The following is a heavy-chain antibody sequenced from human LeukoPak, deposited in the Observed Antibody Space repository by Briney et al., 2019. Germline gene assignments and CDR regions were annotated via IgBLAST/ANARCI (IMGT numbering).Heavy chain of an antibody. J-gene: IGHJ4*02. Sequence: GGSLRLSCSASGFTFSSFGMHWVRQAPGKGLEWVAVIWYDGGNKYYADSVKGRFTISRDNSKNTLYLQMNSLRAEDTAVYYCASRGGIHLDYLDSWGQGTLVTVSS. CDR3: ASRGGIHLDYLDS. V-gene: IGHV3-33*01. CDR2: IWYDGGNK. D-gene: IGHD3-16*01. CDR1: GFTFSSFG.